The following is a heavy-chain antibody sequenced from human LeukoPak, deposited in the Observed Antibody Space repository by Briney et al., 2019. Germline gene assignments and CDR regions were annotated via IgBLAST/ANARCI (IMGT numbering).Heavy chain of an antibody. CDR1: GLTFSSYE. Sequence: PGGSPRLSCTASGLTFSSYEMNWVRQAPGKGLEWISYISSGSTIYYADSVKGRFTISRDNAKHSLYLQMNSLRAEDTAVYYCATLKSRGTYSLDFWGQGTLVTVSS. CDR2: ISSGSTI. D-gene: IGHD1-26*01. CDR3: ATLKSRGTYSLDF. J-gene: IGHJ4*02. V-gene: IGHV3-48*03.